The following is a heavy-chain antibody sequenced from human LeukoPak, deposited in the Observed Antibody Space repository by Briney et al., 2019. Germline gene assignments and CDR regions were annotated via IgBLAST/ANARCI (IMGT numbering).Heavy chain of an antibody. V-gene: IGHV3-64D*06. J-gene: IGHJ4*02. CDR3: VKTLKYYGSGRGLFDS. Sequence: GGSLRLSCSASGFTFSSSAMYWVRQAPGKGLEYVSAFSSDGSSTFYADSVKGRFTISRDNSKNMLYLQMSSLRAEDTAVYYCVKTLKYYGSGRGLFDSWGQGILVTVSS. CDR1: GFTFSSSA. D-gene: IGHD3-10*01. CDR2: FSSDGSST.